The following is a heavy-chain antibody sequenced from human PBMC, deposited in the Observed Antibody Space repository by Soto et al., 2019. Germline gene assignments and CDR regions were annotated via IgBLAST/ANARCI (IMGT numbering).Heavy chain of an antibody. Sequence: QITLKESGPTLVKPTQTLTLTCTFSGFSLSTSGVGVGWIRQPPGKPLEWLALVYWDDDKRYSPSLKRRLTITKDTSKNQVVLTMTNMDPVDTATYYCAHSRDKEVPAANWLGPYYYYDMDVWGKGTTVTVSS. V-gene: IGHV2-5*02. J-gene: IGHJ6*03. CDR2: VYWDDDK. D-gene: IGHD2-2*01. CDR3: AHSRDKEVPAANWLGPYYYYDMDV. CDR1: GFSLSTSGVG.